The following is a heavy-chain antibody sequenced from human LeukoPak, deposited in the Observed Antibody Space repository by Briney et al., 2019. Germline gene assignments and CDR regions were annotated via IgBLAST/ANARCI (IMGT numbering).Heavy chain of an antibody. CDR1: GFTFSSYG. Sequence: GGSLRLSCAASGFTFSSYGMHWVRQAPGKGLEWVAFIRYDGSNKYYADSVKGRFTISRDNAKNSLYLQMNSLRAEDTALYYCARDYYDSSGPHDAFDIWGQGTMVTVSS. CDR3: ARDYYDSSGPHDAFDI. J-gene: IGHJ3*02. CDR2: IRYDGSNK. D-gene: IGHD3-22*01. V-gene: IGHV3-30*02.